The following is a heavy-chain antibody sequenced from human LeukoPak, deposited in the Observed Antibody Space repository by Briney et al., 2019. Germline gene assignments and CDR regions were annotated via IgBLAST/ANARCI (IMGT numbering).Heavy chain of an antibody. CDR3: ARRTSLTGIIDL. Sequence: PGGSLRLSCAASGFTFSSYWMHWVRQAPGKGLVWVSRIDIDGSSTTYADSVKGRFTISRDNAKNTLYLQMNSLRADDTAVYYCARRTSLTGIIDLWGQGTVVSVSS. CDR1: GFTFSSYW. CDR2: IDIDGSST. J-gene: IGHJ5*02. V-gene: IGHV3-74*01. D-gene: IGHD1-1*01.